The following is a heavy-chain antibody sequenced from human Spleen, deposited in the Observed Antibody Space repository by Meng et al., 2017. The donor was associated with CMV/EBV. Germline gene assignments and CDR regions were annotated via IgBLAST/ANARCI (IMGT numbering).Heavy chain of an antibody. Sequence: YGISWVRQAPGQGLEWMEWISAYNGNTNYAQKLQGRVTMTTDTSTSTAYMELRSLRSDDTAVYYCARDMYYDFWSGYSLKGANWFDPWGQGTLVTVSS. CDR3: ARDMYYDFWSGYSLKGANWFDP. CDR1: YG. V-gene: IGHV1-18*01. D-gene: IGHD3-3*01. J-gene: IGHJ5*02. CDR2: ISAYNGNT.